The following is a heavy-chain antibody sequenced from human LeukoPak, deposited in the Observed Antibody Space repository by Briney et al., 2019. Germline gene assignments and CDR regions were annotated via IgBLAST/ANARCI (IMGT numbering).Heavy chain of an antibody. D-gene: IGHD3-16*02. CDR2: INEDASII. J-gene: IGHJ4*02. CDR1: GFTFSNYW. Sequence: PGGSLRLSCAASGFTFSNYWMHWVRQAPGKGLEWVSRINEDASIISYADSVKGRFTMSRDNAKNSLYLQLNSLRAEDTAVYYCARDGRSRGLSHVNFDYWGQEILVTVSS. CDR3: ARDGRSRGLSHVNFDY. V-gene: IGHV3-74*01.